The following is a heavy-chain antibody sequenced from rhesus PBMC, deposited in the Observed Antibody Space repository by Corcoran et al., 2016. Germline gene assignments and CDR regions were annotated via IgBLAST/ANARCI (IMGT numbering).Heavy chain of an antibody. Sequence: QVQLQESGPGLVKPSETLSLTCAVSGGSFSSYWWSWIRQPPGKGLEWIGEINGNSGSTNYNPSLNSRVTISKDASKNQFSLKLSSVTAADTAVYYCARCDSNRFDYWGQGVLVTVSS. J-gene: IGHJ4*01. CDR2: INGNSGST. CDR1: GGSFSSYW. CDR3: ARCDSNRFDY. D-gene: IGHD4-23*01. V-gene: IGHV4-80*01.